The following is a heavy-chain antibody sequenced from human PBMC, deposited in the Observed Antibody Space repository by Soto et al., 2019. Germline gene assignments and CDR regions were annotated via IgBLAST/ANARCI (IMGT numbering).Heavy chain of an antibody. J-gene: IGHJ6*02. CDR2: INPSVGST. CDR1: GYTFTNFY. D-gene: IGHD2-8*02. Sequence: ASVKVSCKASGYTFTNFYIHWVRQAPGQGLEWMGIINPSVGSTSYAQKFQGRVTMTRDTSTSTVYMELNSLRSEDTAVYYCARDYWPPPPPLYGMDVCGEGTTVTGS. CDR3: ARDYWPPPPPLYGMDV. V-gene: IGHV1-46*01.